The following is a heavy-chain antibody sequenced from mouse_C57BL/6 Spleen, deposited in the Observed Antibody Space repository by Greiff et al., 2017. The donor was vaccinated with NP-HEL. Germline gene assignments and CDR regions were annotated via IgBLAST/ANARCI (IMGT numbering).Heavy chain of an antibody. CDR2: IYPGDGDT. CDR1: GYAFSSYW. Sequence: QVQLKESGAELVKPGASVKISCKASGYAFSSYWMNWVKQRPGKGLEWIGQIYPGDGDTNYNGKFKGKATLTADKSSSTAYMQLSSLTSEDSAVYFCARSWGARAFDYWGQGTTLTVSS. J-gene: IGHJ2*01. V-gene: IGHV1-80*01. CDR3: ARSWGARAFDY. D-gene: IGHD3-1*01.